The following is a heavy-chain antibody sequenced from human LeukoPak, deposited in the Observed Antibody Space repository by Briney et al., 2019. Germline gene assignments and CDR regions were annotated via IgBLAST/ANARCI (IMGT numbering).Heavy chain of an antibody. V-gene: IGHV3-23*01. CDR2: ISASGDNT. D-gene: IGHD2-15*01. J-gene: IGHJ4*02. CDR1: RFTFSNYA. CDR3: AEGGISTAGDFDY. Sequence: GGSLRLSCAASRFTFSNYAMSWVRQAPGKGLEWVSTISASGDNTYYADSVKGRSTISRDNSKNTMYLQMSSLRADDTAVYYCAEGGISTAGDFDYWGQGTLVTVSS.